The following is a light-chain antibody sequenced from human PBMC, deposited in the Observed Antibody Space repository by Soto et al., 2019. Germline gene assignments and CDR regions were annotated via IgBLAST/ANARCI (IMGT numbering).Light chain of an antibody. CDR2: GAS. CDR1: QNINTY. V-gene: IGKV1-39*01. J-gene: IGKJ4*01. CDR3: QQYGSTPLT. Sequence: DIQLTQSPSSLSASVGDRVTITCRASQNINTYLNWYRQKPGQAPDLLIFGASSLHGGVPSRFSGSGSGTDFTLTISRLEPEDFAVYYCQQYGSTPLTFGGGTKVEIK.